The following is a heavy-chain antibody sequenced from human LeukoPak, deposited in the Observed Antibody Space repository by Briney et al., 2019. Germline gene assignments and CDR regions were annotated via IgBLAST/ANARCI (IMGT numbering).Heavy chain of an antibody. CDR1: GFTFSSYG. D-gene: IGHD3-10*01. CDR2: ISSDGSNK. J-gene: IGHJ4*02. V-gene: IGHV3-30*18. Sequence: GGSLRLSCVASGFTFSSYGMHWVRQAPGKGLEWVAVISSDGSNKYYADSVKGRFTISRDNSKNTLSLQMNSLRTEDTAVFYCAKGSGGSGSFYNHFDCWGQGTLVTVSS. CDR3: AKGSGGSGSFYNHFDC.